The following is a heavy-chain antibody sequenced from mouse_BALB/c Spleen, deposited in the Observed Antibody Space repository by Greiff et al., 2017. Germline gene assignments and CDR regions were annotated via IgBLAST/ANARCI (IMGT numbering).Heavy chain of an antibody. V-gene: IGHV7-1*02. CDR1: GFTFSDFY. Sequence: EVKLVESGGGLVQPGGSLRLSCATSGFTFSDFYMEWVRQPPGKRLEWIAASRNKANDYTTEYSASVKGRFIVSRDTSQSILYLQMNALRAEDTAIYYCARDAGVRRGYWYFDVWGAGTTVTVSS. J-gene: IGHJ1*01. CDR2: SRNKANDYTT. CDR3: ARDAGVRRGYWYFDV. D-gene: IGHD2-14*01.